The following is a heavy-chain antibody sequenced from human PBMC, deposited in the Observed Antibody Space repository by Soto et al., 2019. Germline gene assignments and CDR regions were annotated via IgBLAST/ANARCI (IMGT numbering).Heavy chain of an antibody. Sequence: ASVKVSCKASGGTFSSYAISWVRQAPGQGLEWMGGIIPIFGTANYAQKFQGRVTITADESTSTAYMELSSLRSEDTAVYYCARVRRDGYNYFDCWGQGTLVTVSS. CDR2: IIPIFGTA. J-gene: IGHJ4*02. CDR1: GGTFSSYA. V-gene: IGHV1-69*13. D-gene: IGHD5-12*01. CDR3: ARVRRDGYNYFDC.